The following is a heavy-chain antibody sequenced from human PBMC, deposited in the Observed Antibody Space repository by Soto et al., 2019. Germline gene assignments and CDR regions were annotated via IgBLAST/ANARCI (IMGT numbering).Heavy chain of an antibody. Sequence: SETLSLTCTVSGGSISSYYWSWIRQPPGKGLEWIGYIYYSGSTNYNPSLKSRVTISVDTSKNQFSLKLSSVTAADTAVYYCARQVVVAATKKVGAFAIWGQGTMVTVSS. J-gene: IGHJ3*02. CDR2: IYYSGST. CDR1: GGSISSYY. CDR3: ARQVVVAATKKVGAFAI. V-gene: IGHV4-59*01. D-gene: IGHD2-15*01.